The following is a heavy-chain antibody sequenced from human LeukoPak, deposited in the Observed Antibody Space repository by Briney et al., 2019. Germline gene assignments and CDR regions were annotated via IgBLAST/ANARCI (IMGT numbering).Heavy chain of an antibody. CDR3: TRRVTAGALEAFDI. CDR2: IFPGDSDS. D-gene: IGHD4-11*01. V-gene: IGHV5-51*01. CDR1: GYKFTNYW. J-gene: IGHJ3*02. Sequence: GESLKISCKGSGYKFTNYWIGWVRQMPGKGLEWMAIIFPGDSDSRYSPSFRDQVTISANKSTTTAYLQWSSLKASDTAMYYCTRRVTAGALEAFDIWGQGTMVTVSS.